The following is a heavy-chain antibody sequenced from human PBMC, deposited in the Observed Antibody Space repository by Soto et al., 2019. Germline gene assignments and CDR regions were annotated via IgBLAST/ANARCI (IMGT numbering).Heavy chain of an antibody. CDR1: GFTFSSYG. CDR2: IWYDGSNK. D-gene: IGHD5-18*01. Sequence: LRLSCAASGFTFSSYGMHWVRQAPGKGLEWVAVIWYDGSNKYYADSVKGRFTISRDNSKKTLYLQMNSLRAEDTAVYYYAPDTDPSWGQGTMVTVSS. CDR3: APDTDPS. J-gene: IGHJ4*02. V-gene: IGHV3-33*01.